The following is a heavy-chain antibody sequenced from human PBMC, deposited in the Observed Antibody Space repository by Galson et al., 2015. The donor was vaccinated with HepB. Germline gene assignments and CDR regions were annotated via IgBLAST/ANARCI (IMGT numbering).Heavy chain of an antibody. CDR1: GFTFSSYG. D-gene: IGHD6-19*01. J-gene: IGHJ4*02. CDR2: ISYDGSNK. CDR3: AKDLAVADWVEVDYFDY. Sequence: SLRLSCAASGFTFSSYGMHWVRQAPGKGLEWVAVISYDGSNKDYADSVKGRFTISRDNSKNTLYLEMNSLRAEDTAVYYCAKDLAVADWVEVDYFDYWGQGTLVTVSS. V-gene: IGHV3-30*18.